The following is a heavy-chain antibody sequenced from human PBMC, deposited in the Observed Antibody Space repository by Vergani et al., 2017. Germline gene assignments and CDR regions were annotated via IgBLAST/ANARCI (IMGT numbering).Heavy chain of an antibody. CDR2: IGTAGDT. CDR1: GFTFSSYG. J-gene: IGHJ4*02. D-gene: IGHD3-10*01. CDR3: AREGSVIGVDY. V-gene: IGHV3-13*01. Sequence: VQLVESGGGVVQPGRSLRLSCAASGFTFSSYGMHWVRQAPGKGLEWVSAIGTAGDTYYPGSVKGRFTISRENAKNSLYLQMNSLRAEDTAVYYCAREGSVIGVDYWGQGTLVTVSS.